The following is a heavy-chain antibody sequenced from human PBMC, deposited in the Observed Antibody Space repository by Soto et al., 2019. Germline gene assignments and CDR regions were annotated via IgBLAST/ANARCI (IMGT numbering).Heavy chain of an antibody. CDR2: IIPILGIA. CDR3: ASSGGSSLLPSLYY. J-gene: IGHJ4*02. D-gene: IGHD2-15*01. CDR1: GGTFSSYT. Sequence: QVQLVQSGAEVKKPGSSVKVSCKASGGTFSSYTISWVRQAPGQGLELMGRIIPILGIANYAQKFQGRVTITADKSTSTAYMELSSLRSEDTAVYYCASSGGSSLLPSLYYWGQGTLVIVSS. V-gene: IGHV1-69*02.